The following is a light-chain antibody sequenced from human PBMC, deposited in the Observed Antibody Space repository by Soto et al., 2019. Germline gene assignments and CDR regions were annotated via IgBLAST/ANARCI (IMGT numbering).Light chain of an antibody. CDR3: QQYGRSPH. V-gene: IGKV3-20*01. CDR1: QSVTSSY. Sequence: EIVLTQSPGTLSLSPGERATLSCRASQSVTSSYLAWYQQKPGQAPWLLIYGASRRATGIPDRFSGGGSGTDFPLPISRLEPEDFAVYYCQQYGRSPHFGGGTKVEIK. J-gene: IGKJ4*01. CDR2: GAS.